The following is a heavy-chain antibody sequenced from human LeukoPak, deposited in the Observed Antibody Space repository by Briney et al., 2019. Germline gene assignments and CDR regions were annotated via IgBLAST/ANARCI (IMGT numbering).Heavy chain of an antibody. CDR2: IYPGDSDT. V-gene: IGHV5-51*01. D-gene: IGHD3-10*01. CDR3: ARLENTHYGSGSYSPGY. J-gene: IGHJ4*02. Sequence: NLGESLKISCKGSGYSFTSYWIGWVRQMPGKGLGWMGIIYPGDSDTRYSPSFQGQDTLSADKSSRTHYLQWSSLKAADTAMYYCARLENTHYGSGSYSPGYWGQGTLVNVSS. CDR1: GYSFTSYW.